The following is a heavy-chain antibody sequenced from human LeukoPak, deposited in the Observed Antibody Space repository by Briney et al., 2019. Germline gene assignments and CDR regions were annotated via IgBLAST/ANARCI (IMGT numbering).Heavy chain of an antibody. D-gene: IGHD2-8*01. CDR2: IKENGTHK. V-gene: IGHV3-7*01. CDR3: AREARGTRAAFDV. Sequence: WESLSLSCAASGFTFSSYWMSWIRQAPGKGLEWAANIKENGTHKYYLWSVRGRFTISRDTAKNSLYLLMTSMTAEDTAIYCFAREARGTRAAFDVWGQGTMVTVFS. CDR1: GFTFSSYW. J-gene: IGHJ3*01.